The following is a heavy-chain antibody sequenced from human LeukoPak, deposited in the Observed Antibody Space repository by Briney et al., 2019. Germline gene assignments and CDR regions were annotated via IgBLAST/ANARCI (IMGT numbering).Heavy chain of an antibody. CDR2: IRYDGSNK. CDR1: GFTFSSYG. CDR3: AKDNGDYALYFQY. D-gene: IGHD4-17*01. V-gene: IGHV3-30*02. Sequence: GGSLRLSCAASGFTFSSYGMHWVRQAPGKGLEWVAFIRYDGSNKYYADSVKGRFTISRDNSKNTLYLQMNSLRAEDTAVYYCAKDNGDYALYFQYWGQGTLVTVSS. J-gene: IGHJ1*01.